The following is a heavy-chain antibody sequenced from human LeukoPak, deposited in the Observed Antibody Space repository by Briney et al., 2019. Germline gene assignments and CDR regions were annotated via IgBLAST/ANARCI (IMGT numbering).Heavy chain of an antibody. CDR3: ARGGGYNYGYGY. CDR1: GFTVTSNY. V-gene: IGHV3-66*02. D-gene: IGHD5-18*01. J-gene: IGHJ4*02. Sequence: GGSLRLSCAASGFTVTSNYMSWVRQAPGKGLDRVSVIYSGGSTYYADSVKGRFTISRDNSKNTLYLQMNSLRGEDTAVYYCARGGGYNYGYGYWGQGTLVSVSS. CDR2: IYSGGST.